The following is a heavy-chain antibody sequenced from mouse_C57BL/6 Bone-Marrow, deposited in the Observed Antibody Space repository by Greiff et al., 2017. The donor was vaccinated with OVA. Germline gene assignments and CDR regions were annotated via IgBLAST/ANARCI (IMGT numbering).Heavy chain of an antibody. CDR1: GYTFTSYW. Sequence: VQLKQPGAELVKPGASVKMSCKASGYTFTSYWITWVKQRPGQGLEWIGDIYPGSGSTNYNEKFKSKATLTVDTSSSTAYMQLSSMTSEDSAVYYCARYGNYGGVYYYAMDYWGQGTSVTVSS. V-gene: IGHV1-55*01. CDR2: IYPGSGST. CDR3: ARYGNYGGVYYYAMDY. J-gene: IGHJ4*01. D-gene: IGHD2-1*01.